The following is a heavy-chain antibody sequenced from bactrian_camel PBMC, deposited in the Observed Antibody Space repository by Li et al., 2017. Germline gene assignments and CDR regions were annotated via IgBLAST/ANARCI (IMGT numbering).Heavy chain of an antibody. Sequence: VQLVESGGGSAQAGGSLRLSCEASRQSCCMAWFRQVPGKEREGVAAIDSDGIASYADSVKGRFTVSRDNANNTVNLMMNSLKPEDTAMYYCAARGPYCYTNLSVRDFTYWGQGTQVTV. J-gene: IGHJ6*01. CDR1: RQSCC. D-gene: IGHD2*01. V-gene: IGHV3S53*01. CDR3: AARGPYCYTNLSVRDFTY. CDR2: IDSDGIA.